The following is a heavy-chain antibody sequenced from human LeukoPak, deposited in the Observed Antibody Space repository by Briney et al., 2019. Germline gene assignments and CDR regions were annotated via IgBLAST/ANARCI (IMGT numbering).Heavy chain of an antibody. V-gene: IGHV4-61*08. CDR1: GGSVSSSGYY. CDR3: ASGRGIFDL. Sequence: SETLSLTCTVSGGSVSSSGYYWSWIRQPPGKGLEWIGYIYYSGSTNYNPSLKSRVTISVDTSKNQFSLKLSSVTAADTAVYYCASGRGIFDLWGRGTLVTVSS. D-gene: IGHD1-1*01. CDR2: IYYSGST. J-gene: IGHJ2*01.